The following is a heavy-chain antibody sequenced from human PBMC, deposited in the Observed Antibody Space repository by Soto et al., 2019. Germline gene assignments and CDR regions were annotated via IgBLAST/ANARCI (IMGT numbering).Heavy chain of an antibody. CDR2: IWTDGSYE. Sequence: GGSLRLSWGAAGGTCSRYGRRWVRQDKGKGLEWVAVIWTDGSYEYYADSVMGRFTISRDNSKNTLYLQMNSLRAEDTAVYYCARAGHDSSGYYYGGLDYWGPGTLVTVSS. CDR1: GGTCSRYG. J-gene: IGHJ4*02. D-gene: IGHD3-22*01. CDR3: ARAGHDSSGYYYGGLDY. V-gene: IGHV3-33*01.